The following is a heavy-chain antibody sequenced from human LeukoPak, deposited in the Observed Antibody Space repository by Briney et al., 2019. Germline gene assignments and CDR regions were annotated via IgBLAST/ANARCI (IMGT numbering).Heavy chain of an antibody. CDR1: GFTFSSYG. D-gene: IGHD2-2*02. CDR2: IRYDGSNK. V-gene: IGHV3-30*02. J-gene: IGHJ4*02. Sequence: GGSLRLSCAASGFTFSSYGMHWVRQAPGKGLEWVAFIRYDGSNKYYADSVKGRFTISRDNSKNTLYLQMNSLRAEDTAVYYCAKDGDIVVVPAAIPGKYFDYWGQGTLVTVSS. CDR3: AKDGDIVVVPAAIPGKYFDY.